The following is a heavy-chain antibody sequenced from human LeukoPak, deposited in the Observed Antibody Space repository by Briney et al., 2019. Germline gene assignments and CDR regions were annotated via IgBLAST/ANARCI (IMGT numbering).Heavy chain of an antibody. Sequence: SETLSLTCTVSGYSISSSYYWSWIRQPPGKGLEWIGYIYYSGSTNYNPSLKSRVTISVDTSKNQFSLKLSSVTAADTAVYYCAREGIVEMATIPFYYWGQGTLVTVSS. CDR2: IYYSGST. J-gene: IGHJ4*02. CDR1: GYSISSSYY. D-gene: IGHD5-24*01. CDR3: AREGIVEMATIPFYY. V-gene: IGHV4-61*01.